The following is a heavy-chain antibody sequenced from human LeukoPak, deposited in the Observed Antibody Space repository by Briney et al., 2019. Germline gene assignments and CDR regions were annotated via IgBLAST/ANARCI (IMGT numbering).Heavy chain of an antibody. CDR1: GGTFSSYA. CDR2: IIPIFGTA. CDR3: ARVEHCSRTSCYLALGAFDI. V-gene: IGHV1-69*05. D-gene: IGHD2-2*01. Sequence: SVKVSCKASGGTFSSYAISWVRQAPGQGLEWMGGIIPIFGTANYAQKFQGRVTITTDESTSTAYMELSSLRSEDTAVYYCARVEHCSRTSCYLALGAFDIWGQGTMVTVSS. J-gene: IGHJ3*02.